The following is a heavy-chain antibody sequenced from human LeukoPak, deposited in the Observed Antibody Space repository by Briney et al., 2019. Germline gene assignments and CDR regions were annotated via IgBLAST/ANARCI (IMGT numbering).Heavy chain of an antibody. V-gene: IGHV3-7*03. Sequence: GGSLRLSCVASGFTFSNYWMSWVRQAPGKGLEWVANIKQDGSEMYYVESVKGRFTVSRDNAENSLYLQMNSLRVEDTAVYYCARDKIVGPTILDSWGQGTLVTVSS. D-gene: IGHD1-26*01. CDR1: GFTFSNYW. CDR2: IKQDGSEM. J-gene: IGHJ4*02. CDR3: ARDKIVGPTILDS.